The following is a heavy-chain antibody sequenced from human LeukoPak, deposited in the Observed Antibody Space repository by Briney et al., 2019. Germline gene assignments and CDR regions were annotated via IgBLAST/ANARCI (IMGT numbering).Heavy chain of an antibody. D-gene: IGHD3-16*02. CDR1: GGSFGGYY. CDR2: INHSGST. J-gene: IGHJ4*02. Sequence: PSETLSLTCAVYGGSFGGYYWSWIRQPPGKGLEWIGEINHSGSTNYNPSLKSRVTISVDTSKNQFSLKLSSVTAADTAVYYCARRGSDYVWGSYRTHYFDYWGQGTLVTVSS. V-gene: IGHV4-34*01. CDR3: ARRGSDYVWGSYRTHYFDY.